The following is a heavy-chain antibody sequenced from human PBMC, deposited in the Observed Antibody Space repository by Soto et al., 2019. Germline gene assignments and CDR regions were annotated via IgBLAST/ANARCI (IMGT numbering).Heavy chain of an antibody. CDR1: GAPISSGGFY. D-gene: IGHD3-10*01. CDR2: IYNSGTN. CDR3: AREPISTPRGVTQVDP. V-gene: IGHV4-31*03. Sequence: QVRLQESGPGLVRPSQTLSLTCNVSGAPISSGGFYWSWIRQHPGKGPEWIGYIYNSGTNFYNPSLGSRVTMSLDAAKNHFSLELRSVTVADTAVYYCAREPISTPRGVTQVDPWGQGTQVTVSS. J-gene: IGHJ5*02.